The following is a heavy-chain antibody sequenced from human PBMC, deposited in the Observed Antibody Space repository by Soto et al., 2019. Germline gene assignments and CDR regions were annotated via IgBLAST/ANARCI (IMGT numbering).Heavy chain of an antibody. Sequence: GASVKVSCKASGFSLTGYYFHWIRAAPGQGLEWLGWINPNTGGTTYAQKFQGRVTLTWNTSINTAYMELSSLRPDEASMYYCATERSRVLADGMDVWGQGSSVTVSS. V-gene: IGHV1-2*02. CDR1: GFSLTGYY. J-gene: IGHJ6*01. CDR2: INPNTGGT. CDR3: ATERSRVLADGMDV. D-gene: IGHD3-3*02.